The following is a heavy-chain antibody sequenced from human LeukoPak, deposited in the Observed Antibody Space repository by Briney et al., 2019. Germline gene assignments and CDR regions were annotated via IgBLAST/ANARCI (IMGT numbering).Heavy chain of an antibody. Sequence: SETLSLTCTVSGGSISSSNYYWGWIRQPPGEGLEWIGSIYYTGSTYYNPSLKSRITISVDTSKNQFSLKLSSLTAADTAVYYCARDLRDYDSSGYFDYWGQGTLVTVSS. CDR2: IYYTGST. D-gene: IGHD3-22*01. CDR3: ARDLRDYDSSGYFDY. J-gene: IGHJ4*02. CDR1: GGSISSSNYY. V-gene: IGHV4-39*07.